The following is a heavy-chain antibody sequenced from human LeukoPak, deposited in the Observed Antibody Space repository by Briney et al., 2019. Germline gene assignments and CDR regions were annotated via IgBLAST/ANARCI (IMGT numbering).Heavy chain of an antibody. V-gene: IGHV1-69*04. J-gene: IGHJ4*02. CDR2: IIPILGIA. Sequence: SVKVSCKASGGTFSSYAISWVRQAPGQGLEWMGRIIPILGIANYAQKFQGRVTITADKSTSTAYMELISLRSEDTAVYYCARAGIAAAIFDYWGQGTLVTVSS. D-gene: IGHD6-13*01. CDR3: ARAGIAAAIFDY. CDR1: GGTFSSYA.